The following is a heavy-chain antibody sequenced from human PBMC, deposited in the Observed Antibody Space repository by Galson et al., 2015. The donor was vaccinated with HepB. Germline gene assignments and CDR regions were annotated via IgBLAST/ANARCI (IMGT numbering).Heavy chain of an antibody. J-gene: IGHJ3*02. Sequence: SLRLSCAASGFTFSSYAMSWVRQAPGKGLEWVSAISGSGGSTYYADSVKGRFTISRDNSKNTLYLQMNSLRAEDTAVYYCAKSGYEPDDAFDIWGQGTMVTVSS. CDR2: ISGSGGST. CDR1: GFTFSSYA. V-gene: IGHV3-23*01. D-gene: IGHD5-12*01. CDR3: AKSGYEPDDAFDI.